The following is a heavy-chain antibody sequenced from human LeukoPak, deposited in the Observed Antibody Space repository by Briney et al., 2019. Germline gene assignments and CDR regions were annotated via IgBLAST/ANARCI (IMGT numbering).Heavy chain of an antibody. J-gene: IGHJ3*02. CDR1: GGSISSYY. V-gene: IGHV4-59*01. Sequence: SETLSLTCTVSGGSISSYYWSWIRQPPGKGLEWIGYIYYSGSTNYNPSLKSRVTISVDTSKNQFSLKLSSVTAADTAVCYCARFNTYYDFWSGYPHDAFDIWGQGTMVTVSS. D-gene: IGHD3-3*01. CDR2: IYYSGST. CDR3: ARFNTYYDFWSGYPHDAFDI.